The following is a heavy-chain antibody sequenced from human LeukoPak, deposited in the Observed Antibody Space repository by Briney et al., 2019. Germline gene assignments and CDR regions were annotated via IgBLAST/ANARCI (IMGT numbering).Heavy chain of an antibody. CDR3: ARYSGRYYGDY. CDR1: GASISSGSNY. CDR2: IYHSGST. V-gene: IGHV4-39*07. Sequence: AETLSLTCSVSGASISSGSNYWGWIRQPPGKTLEWIGSIYHSGSTYYNPSLTSRVTISVDTSKNQFSLKLSTVTAADTAVYYCARYSGRYYGDYWGQGTLVTVSS. J-gene: IGHJ4*02. D-gene: IGHD1-26*01.